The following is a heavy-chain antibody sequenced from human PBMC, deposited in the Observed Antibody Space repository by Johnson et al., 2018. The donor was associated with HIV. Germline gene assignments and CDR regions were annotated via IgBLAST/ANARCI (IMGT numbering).Heavy chain of an antibody. CDR2: ISFDGSHK. V-gene: IGHV3-30*18. Sequence: QVQLVESGGGVVQPGRSMRLSCAASGFAFSNYGMHWVRQAPGKGLEWVAVISFDGSHKYYTDSVKGLSTISRDNSNNTLYLHMNSLRPDDTGVYYCAKDKFMFLDNPVDAFDVLGQGTMVTFSS. CDR3: AKDKFMFLDNPVDAFDV. J-gene: IGHJ3*01. D-gene: IGHD3/OR15-3a*01. CDR1: GFAFSNYG.